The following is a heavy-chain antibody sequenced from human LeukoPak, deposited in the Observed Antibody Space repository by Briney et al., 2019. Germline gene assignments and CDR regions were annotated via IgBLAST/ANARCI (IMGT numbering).Heavy chain of an antibody. CDR2: MYHKGST. CDR3: ARHRGDNSNPRFYFYYMDA. V-gene: IGHV4-38-2*01. CDR1: GHSITSGYY. J-gene: IGHJ6*03. D-gene: IGHD4-11*01. Sequence: SETLSLTCAVSGHSITSGYYWGWIRQPPGKGLEWIGTMYHKGSTYYNPSLRSRVTMSGDTSKNHFSLKLNSVVAADAAVYYCARHRGDNSNPRFYFYYMDAWGKGTSGTVSS.